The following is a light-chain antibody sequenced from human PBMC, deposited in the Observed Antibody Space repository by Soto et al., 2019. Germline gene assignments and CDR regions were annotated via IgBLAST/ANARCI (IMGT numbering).Light chain of an antibody. CDR1: QSVSSSY. CDR2: GAS. J-gene: IGKJ5*01. Sequence: EIVLTQSPGTLSLSPGERATLSCRASQSVSSSYLAWYQQKPGQAPRLLIYGASSRATGIPDRFSGSGSRTDFTLTISRLEPEDFAVYYCQQYGSSHTFGQGTRLEIK. V-gene: IGKV3-20*01. CDR3: QQYGSSHT.